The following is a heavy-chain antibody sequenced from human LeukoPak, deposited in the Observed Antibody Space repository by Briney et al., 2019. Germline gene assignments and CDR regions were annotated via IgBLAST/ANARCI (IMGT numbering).Heavy chain of an antibody. CDR2: ISSNSNYI. CDR3: ARDLSVAGFDF. Sequence: GGSLRLSCAGSGFTFSSYSMNWVRQAPGKGLEWVSSISSNSNYIFYAESVKCRFTTSRNNAKNSLFLQMNTLRAEDTAVYYCARDLSVAGFDFWGQGTMVTVSS. V-gene: IGHV3-21*01. J-gene: IGHJ3*01. D-gene: IGHD6-19*01. CDR1: GFTFSSYS.